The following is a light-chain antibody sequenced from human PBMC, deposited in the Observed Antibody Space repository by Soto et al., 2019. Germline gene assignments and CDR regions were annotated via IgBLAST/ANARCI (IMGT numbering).Light chain of an antibody. Sequence: QSLLPQDSSVSGSPGESITISCTGTSSDVGGYNYVSWYQQHPGKGPKLMIYDVFTRPSGISNRFSGSKSGNTASLTISALQAEDEADYYCTSWTSTSTYVFGSGTKVTVL. J-gene: IGLJ1*01. CDR3: TSWTSTSTYV. CDR1: SSDVGGYNY. CDR2: DVF. V-gene: IGLV2-14*01.